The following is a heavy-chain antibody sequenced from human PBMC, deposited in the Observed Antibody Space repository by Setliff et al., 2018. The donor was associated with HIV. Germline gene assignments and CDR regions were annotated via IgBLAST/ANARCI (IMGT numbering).Heavy chain of an antibody. CDR3: ATDAYHDSLTGPTPGAFDI. J-gene: IGHJ3*02. D-gene: IGHD3-9*01. V-gene: IGHV1-3*03. CDR1: GYTFTSYT. CDR2: INAVNGNT. Sequence: ASVKVSCKASGYTFTSYTMHWVRQAPRQRLEWMGWINAVNGNTKYSQEFQGRVTMTEDTATDTAYMELSSLRSEDTAVYYCATDAYHDSLTGPTPGAFDIWGQGTMVTVSS.